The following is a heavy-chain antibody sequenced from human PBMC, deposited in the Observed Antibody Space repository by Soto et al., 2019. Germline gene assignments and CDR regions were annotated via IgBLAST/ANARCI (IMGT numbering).Heavy chain of an antibody. CDR1: GYTFITYG. CDR2: ISTHNGNT. V-gene: IGHV1-18*01. D-gene: IGHD3-22*01. CDR3: ARGPTDYYNNSANYFLDY. J-gene: IGHJ4*02. Sequence: QVHLVQSGAEVKKPGASVKVSCKASGYTFITYGVSWVRQAPVQGHDWLGWISTHNGNTRYAERLQGRVTMTTDTTTSTAYMELKNLRSDDTAVYYCARGPTDYYNNSANYFLDYWGQGTLVTVAS.